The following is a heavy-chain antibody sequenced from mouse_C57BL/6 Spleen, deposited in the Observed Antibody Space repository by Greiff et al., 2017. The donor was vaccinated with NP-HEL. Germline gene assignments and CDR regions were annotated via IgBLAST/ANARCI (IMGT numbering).Heavy chain of an antibody. Sequence: EVQLQQSGPELVKPGASVKIPCKASGYTFTDYNMDWVKQSHGKSLEWIGDINHNNGGTIYNQKFKGKATLTVDKSSSTAYMELRSLTSEDTAVYYGARGTLYAMDYWGQGTSVTVSS. J-gene: IGHJ4*01. CDR3: ARGTLYAMDY. CDR2: INHNNGGT. V-gene: IGHV1-18*01. CDR1: GYTFTDYN.